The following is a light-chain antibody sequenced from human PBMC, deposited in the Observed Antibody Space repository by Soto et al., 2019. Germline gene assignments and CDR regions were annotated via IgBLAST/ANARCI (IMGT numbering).Light chain of an antibody. J-gene: IGLJ2*01. CDR2: EVS. CDR3: SSYTSSSTLV. V-gene: IGLV2-14*01. CDR1: SSDVGGYNY. Sequence: QSALTQPASVSGSPGQSITISCTGTSSDVGGYNYVSWYQQHPGKAPKLTIYEVSNRPSGVSNRFSGSKSGNTASLTIAGLQAEDEADYYCSSYTSSSTLVVGGGTKVTVL.